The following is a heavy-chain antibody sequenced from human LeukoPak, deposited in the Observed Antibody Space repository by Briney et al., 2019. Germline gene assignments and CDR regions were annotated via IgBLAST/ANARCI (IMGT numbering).Heavy chain of an antibody. Sequence: GGSLRLSCAASGFTFSDYYMSWIRQAPGKGLEWVSYISSSTSPIYYADSVKGRFTISRDNAKNSLYLQMNSLRAEDTAVYFCARAGYCSSTSCYTPDWFDPWGQGTLVTISS. CDR3: ARAGYCSSTSCYTPDWFDP. CDR1: GFTFSDYY. D-gene: IGHD2-2*02. J-gene: IGHJ5*02. CDR2: ISSSTSPI. V-gene: IGHV3-11*01.